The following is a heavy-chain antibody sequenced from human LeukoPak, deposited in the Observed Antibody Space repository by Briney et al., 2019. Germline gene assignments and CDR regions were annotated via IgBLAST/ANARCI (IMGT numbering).Heavy chain of an antibody. CDR3: ATQDSSHY. V-gene: IGHV4-39*01. J-gene: IGHJ4*02. CDR1: GDSVSSTNYY. Sequence: SETLSLTCTVSGDSVSSTNYYWGWIRQPPGRGLEWIASIRYSESAYYSPSLKSRATISVDTSKNKFSLRLRSLTATDTAVYYCATQDSSHYWGQGTLVTVSS. D-gene: IGHD3-22*01. CDR2: IRYSESA.